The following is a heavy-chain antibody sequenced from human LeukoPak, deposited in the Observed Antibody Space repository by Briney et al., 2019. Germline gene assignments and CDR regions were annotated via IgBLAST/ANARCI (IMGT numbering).Heavy chain of an antibody. Sequence: SVKVSCKASGGTFSTYAISWVRQAPGQGREWMGGIIPIFGTANYAQKFQGRVTITADESTSTAYMELSSLRSEDTAVYYCAILIVVVTESGYWGQGTLVTVSS. J-gene: IGHJ4*02. V-gene: IGHV1-69*13. CDR1: GGTFSTYA. CDR2: IIPIFGTA. D-gene: IGHD2-21*02. CDR3: AILIVVVTESGY.